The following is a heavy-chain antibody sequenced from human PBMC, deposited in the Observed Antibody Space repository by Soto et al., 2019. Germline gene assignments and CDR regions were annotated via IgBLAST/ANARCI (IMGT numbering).Heavy chain of an antibody. CDR2: IYYSGST. CDR3: ARCGYSSSWYWFDP. D-gene: IGHD6-13*01. J-gene: IGHJ5*02. Sequence: SETLSLTCAVYGGSFSGYYLSWIRQPPGKGLEWIGYIYYSGSTNYNPSLKSRVTISVDTSKNQLSLKLSSVTAADTAVYYCARCGYSSSWYWFDPWGQGTLVTVSS. CDR1: GGSFSGYY. V-gene: IGHV4-59*08.